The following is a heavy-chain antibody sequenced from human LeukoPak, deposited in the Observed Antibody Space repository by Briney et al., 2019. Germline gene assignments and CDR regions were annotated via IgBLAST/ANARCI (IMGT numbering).Heavy chain of an antibody. Sequence: SETLSLTCAVYGGSFSGYYWSWLRQPPGKGLEWCGEINHSGSTNYNPSLKSRVTISVDTSKNQFSLKLSSVTAADTAVYYCAGFTYYDILTGHDAFDIWGQGTMVTVSS. CDR3: AGFTYYDILTGHDAFDI. CDR2: INHSGST. J-gene: IGHJ3*02. D-gene: IGHD3-9*01. V-gene: IGHV4-34*01. CDR1: GGSFSGYY.